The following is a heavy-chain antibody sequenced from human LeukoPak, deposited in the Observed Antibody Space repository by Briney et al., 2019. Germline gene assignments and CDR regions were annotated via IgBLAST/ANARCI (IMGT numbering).Heavy chain of an antibody. D-gene: IGHD3-22*01. V-gene: IGHV3-30*02. Sequence: PGGSLRLSCEASGFTFSNYGMHWVRQAPGRGLEWVAFIRFDGSNKYYGESVKGRFTISRDNSKNTLYLQMNSLRAEDTAVYYCAEVPYYYDTTAGDYWGQGTLVTVSS. CDR3: AEVPYYYDTTAGDY. CDR2: IRFDGSNK. CDR1: GFTFSNYG. J-gene: IGHJ4*02.